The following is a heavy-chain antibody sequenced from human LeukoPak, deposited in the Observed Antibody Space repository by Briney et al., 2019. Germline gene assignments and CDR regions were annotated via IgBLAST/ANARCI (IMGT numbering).Heavy chain of an antibody. CDR3: ARQSPIDDFWSGYSSGSDY. D-gene: IGHD3-3*01. CDR1: GGSITSNSYY. V-gene: IGHV4-39*01. CDR2: LYYTGST. Sequence: SETLSLTCTVSGGSITSNSYYWGRIRQPPGKGLEWIGSLYYTGSTYYNPSLKSRVTISVDTSKNQFSLKLNFVTAADTAVYYCARQSPIDDFWSGYSSGSDYWGQGTLVTVSS. J-gene: IGHJ4*02.